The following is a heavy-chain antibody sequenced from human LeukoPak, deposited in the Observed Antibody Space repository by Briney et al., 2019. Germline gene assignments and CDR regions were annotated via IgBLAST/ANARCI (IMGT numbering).Heavy chain of an antibody. CDR1: GFTFSSYG. CDR3: AKDRGGSYYDDAFDI. CDR2: IIGSGGST. Sequence: GGSLRLSCAASGFTFSSYGMSWVRQAPGKGLEWVSAIIGSGGSTYYADSVKGRFTISRDNSKNTLYLQMNSLRAEDTAVYYCAKDRGGSYYDDAFDIWGQGTMVTVSS. J-gene: IGHJ3*02. D-gene: IGHD1-26*01. V-gene: IGHV3-23*01.